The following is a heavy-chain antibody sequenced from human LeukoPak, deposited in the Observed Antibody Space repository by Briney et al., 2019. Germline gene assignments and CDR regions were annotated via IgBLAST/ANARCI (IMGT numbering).Heavy chain of an antibody. Sequence: SETLSLTCTVSGGSISSSSYYWGWIRQPPGKGLEWIGTVYYSGRTYYNPSLKSRVTISVDTSKNQFSLKLSSVTAADTAVFYCARVQRGQQWLETHSFDYWGQGTLVTVSS. D-gene: IGHD6-19*01. J-gene: IGHJ4*02. V-gene: IGHV4-39*07. CDR2: VYYSGRT. CDR1: GGSISSSSYY. CDR3: ARVQRGQQWLETHSFDY.